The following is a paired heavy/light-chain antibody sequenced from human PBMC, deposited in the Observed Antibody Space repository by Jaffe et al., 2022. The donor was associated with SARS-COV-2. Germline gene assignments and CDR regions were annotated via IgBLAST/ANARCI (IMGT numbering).Light chain of an antibody. CDR3: QQSYVTPYT. CDR2: AAS. J-gene: IGKJ2*01. V-gene: IGKV1-39*01. Sequence: DIQMTQSPSSLSASVGDRVTITCRASQSIYTYLNWYQQKPGKAPNLVIYAASTLQSGVPSRFSGSASGTDFTLTISSLEPEDFATYYCQQSYVTPYTFGQGTKLEIK. CDR1: QSIYTY.
Heavy chain of an antibody. CDR1: GFIFSSYA. D-gene: IGHD2-21*02. CDR2: VSKDGNIK. V-gene: IGHV3-30*04. J-gene: IGHJ3*01. CDR3: ATESDGGNFRTDAFDV. Sequence: QVQLVESGGGVVQPGRSLRLSCAASGFIFSSYALHWVRQAPGKGLEWVALVSKDGNIKYHADSVKGRFTISRDNSKNTLYLQMNSLRAEDTAVYYCATESDGGNFRTDAFDVWGPGTMVIVSS.